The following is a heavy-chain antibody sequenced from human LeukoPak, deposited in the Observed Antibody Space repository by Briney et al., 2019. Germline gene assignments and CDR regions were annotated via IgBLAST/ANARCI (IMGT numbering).Heavy chain of an antibody. V-gene: IGHV5-51*01. D-gene: IGHD6-13*01. J-gene: IGHJ3*02. CDR1: GYSFTTYW. CDR3: AKTLAGAFDI. Sequence: GESLKISCQGSGYSFTTYWIGWVRQMPGKGLECMGIIYPGDSDTRYSPSFQGQVAISADKSITTAYLQWSSLKASDSAMYYCAKTLAGAFDIWGQGTMVTVSS. CDR2: IYPGDSDT.